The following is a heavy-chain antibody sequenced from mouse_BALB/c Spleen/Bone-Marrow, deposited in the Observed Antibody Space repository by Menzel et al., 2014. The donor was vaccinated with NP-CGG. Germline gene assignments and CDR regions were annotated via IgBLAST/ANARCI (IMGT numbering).Heavy chain of an antibody. CDR1: GFDFSRYW. D-gene: IGHD1-2*01. J-gene: IGHJ1*01. CDR3: ARPGYYGYQDV. Sequence: EVKLQESGGGLVQPGGSLKLSRAASGFDFSRYWMTWVRQAPGKGLEWIGEINPDSSTINYTPSLKEKFIISRDNAKNTLYLQMSKVRSEDTALYYCARPGYYGYQDVWGAGTTVTVSS. V-gene: IGHV4-1*02. CDR2: INPDSSTI.